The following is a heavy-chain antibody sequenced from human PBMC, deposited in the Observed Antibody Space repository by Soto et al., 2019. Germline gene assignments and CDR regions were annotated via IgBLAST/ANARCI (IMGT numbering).Heavy chain of an antibody. Sequence: GESLKISCKGSGYSFTSYWISWVRQMPGKGLEWMGRIDPSDSYTNYSPSFQGHVTISADKSISTAYLQWSSLKASDTAMYYCVRHHLEDYYDSSGYLDAFDIWGQGTMVTVSS. V-gene: IGHV5-10-1*01. CDR2: IDPSDSYT. CDR1: GYSFTSYW. CDR3: VRHHLEDYYDSSGYLDAFDI. J-gene: IGHJ3*02. D-gene: IGHD3-22*01.